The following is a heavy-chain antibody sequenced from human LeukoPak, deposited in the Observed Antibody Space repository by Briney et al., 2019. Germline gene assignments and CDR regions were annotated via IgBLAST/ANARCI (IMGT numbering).Heavy chain of an antibody. CDR2: IYYSGST. Sequence: PSETLSLTCTVSGGSISSSSYYWGWIRQPPGKGLEWIGSIYYSGSTYYNPSLKSRVTISVDTSKNQFSLKLSSVTAADTAVYYCARQRSYYDFWSGYYGSLGYFDYWGQGTLVTVSS. J-gene: IGHJ4*02. D-gene: IGHD3-3*01. CDR1: GGSISSSSYY. V-gene: IGHV4-39*01. CDR3: ARQRSYYDFWSGYYGSLGYFDY.